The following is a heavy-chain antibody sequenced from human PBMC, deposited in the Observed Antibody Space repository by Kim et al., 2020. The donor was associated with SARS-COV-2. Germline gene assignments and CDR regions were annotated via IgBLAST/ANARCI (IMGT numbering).Heavy chain of an antibody. J-gene: IGHJ3*02. CDR3: ARDKSIPSYDAFDI. V-gene: IGHV3-7*03. D-gene: IGHD3-10*01. Sequence: YVDSVKGRFTVTRDNAKNSLYLQMDSLRAEDTAVYYCARDKSIPSYDAFDIWGQGTMVTVSS.